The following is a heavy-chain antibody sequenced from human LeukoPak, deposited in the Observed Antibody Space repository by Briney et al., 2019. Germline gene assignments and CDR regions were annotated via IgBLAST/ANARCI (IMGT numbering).Heavy chain of an antibody. CDR1: GGTFSSCA. J-gene: IGHJ5*02. CDR2: INPMFCTA. D-gene: IGHD3-10*01. V-gene: IGHV1-69*01. Sequence: SVTVSCKASGGTFSSCAIIWLRRAPGQGRPWMGGINPMFCTANHAQKFQGRVTNTADESTSTAYMELWSLRSDDTAVYYCARGVSNYYGSGSYPTWFDPWGQGTLVTVSS. CDR3: ARGVSNYYGSGSYPTWFDP.